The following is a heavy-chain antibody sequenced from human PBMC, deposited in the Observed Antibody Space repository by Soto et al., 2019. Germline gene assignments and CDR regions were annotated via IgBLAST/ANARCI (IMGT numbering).Heavy chain of an antibody. CDR2: ISSTSGTI. D-gene: IGHD6-19*01. V-gene: IGHV3-48*02. CDR3: ANQKIRFSVAGTLYGLGV. J-gene: IGHJ6*02. CDR1: GFVFSTYS. Sequence: LRLSCEASGFVFSTYSMNWVRQAPGKGLEWISYISSTSGTIYYADSVKGRFTIFRDNAKNSLFLQMNGLRDDDTAVYYCANQKIRFSVAGTLYGLGVWGQGTTVTVSS.